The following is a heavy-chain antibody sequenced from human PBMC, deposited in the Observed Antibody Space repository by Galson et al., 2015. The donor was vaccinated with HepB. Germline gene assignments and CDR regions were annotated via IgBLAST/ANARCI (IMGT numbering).Heavy chain of an antibody. Sequence: SVKVSCKASGYTFTGHYIHWVRQAPGQGLEWMGWINPNSGGTNYAQKFRGWVTMTRDTSISTAYMDLSRLTSDDTAVYYCARGGGLPPTSTSLWGSVRKSQTYNWFDPWGQGTLVTVSS. D-gene: IGHD3-10*01. V-gene: IGHV1-2*04. CDR2: INPNSGGT. J-gene: IGHJ5*02. CDR3: ARGGGLPPTSTSLWGSVRKSQTYNWFDP. CDR1: GYTFTGHY.